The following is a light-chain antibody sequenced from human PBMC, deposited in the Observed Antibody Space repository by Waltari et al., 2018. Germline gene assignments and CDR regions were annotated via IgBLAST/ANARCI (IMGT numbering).Light chain of an antibody. J-gene: IGKJ1*01. CDR2: GAS. V-gene: IGKV3-20*01. Sequence: EIVFTQSPGTLSLSPGERATLSCRASQRVSSSYLAWYQQKPGQAPRLLIYGASSRATGIPDRFSGSGSGTDFTLTISRLEPEDFAVYYCQQYGSSPTTFGQGTKVEIK. CDR3: QQYGSSPTT. CDR1: QRVSSSY.